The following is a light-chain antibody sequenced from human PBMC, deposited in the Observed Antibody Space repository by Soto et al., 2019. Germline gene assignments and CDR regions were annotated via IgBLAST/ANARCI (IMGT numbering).Light chain of an antibody. CDR3: CSYAGSYIFV. CDR1: SSDVGGYNY. V-gene: IGLV2-11*01. CDR2: DVT. J-gene: IGLJ1*01. Sequence: QSALTQPRSVSGSPGQSVTISCTGTSSDVGGYNYVSWYQQHPGKAPQLMIYDVTKRPSGVPDRFSGSKSGNTASLTISGLQADDEADYYCCSYAGSYIFVFGTGTKLTVL.